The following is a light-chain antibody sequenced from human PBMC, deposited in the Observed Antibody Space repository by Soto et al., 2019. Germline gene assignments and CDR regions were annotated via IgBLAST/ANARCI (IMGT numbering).Light chain of an antibody. CDR2: DVN. CDR3: CSKAGTSTAV. CDR1: SSDVGRYDY. J-gene: IGLJ2*01. V-gene: IGLV2-11*01. Sequence: QSALTQPRSVSGSPGQSVTISCTGTSSDVGRYDYVSWYQHHPGKAPKLLLYDVNKWPSGVPDRFSGSKSGNAASLSISGLQADDEADYYCCSKAGTSTAVFGGGTKLTVL.